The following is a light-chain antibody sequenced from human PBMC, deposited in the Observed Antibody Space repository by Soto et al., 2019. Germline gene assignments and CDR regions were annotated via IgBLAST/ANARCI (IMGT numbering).Light chain of an antibody. V-gene: IGLV2-14*01. Sequence: QSPLTQAASVSGSPGQSISISCNATSSDVGGYNYVSWYQQHPGKAPKLMIYEVSDRPSGVSNRFSGSKSGNTASLTISGLQAEDEADYYCSSYTITSTYIFGTGTTVTVL. CDR1: SSDVGGYNY. CDR3: SSYTITSTYI. J-gene: IGLJ1*01. CDR2: EVS.